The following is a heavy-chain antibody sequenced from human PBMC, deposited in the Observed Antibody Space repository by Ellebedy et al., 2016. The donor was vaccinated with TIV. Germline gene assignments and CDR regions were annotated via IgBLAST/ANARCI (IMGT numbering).Heavy chain of an antibody. CDR3: ARGGIVVVPAATAYYYYYGMDV. V-gene: IGHV3-30-3*01. CDR1: GFTFSSYA. J-gene: IGHJ6*02. D-gene: IGHD2-2*01. Sequence: GGSLRLXXAASGFTFSSYAMHWVRQAPGKGLEWVAVISYDGSNKYYADSVKGRFTISRDNSKNTLYLQMNSLRAEDTAVYYCARGGIVVVPAATAYYYYYGMDVWGQGTTVTVSS. CDR2: ISYDGSNK.